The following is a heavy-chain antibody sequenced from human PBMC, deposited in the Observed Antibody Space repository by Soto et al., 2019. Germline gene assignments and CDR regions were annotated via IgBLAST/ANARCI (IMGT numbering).Heavy chain of an antibody. CDR2: INNDGSST. J-gene: IGHJ4*02. CDR1: GVTFSSYW. CDR3: ARSTISAAESYYFDY. V-gene: IGHV3-74*01. D-gene: IGHD6-13*01. Sequence: PGGSLRLSCAASGVTFSSYWMHWVRQASGKRLVWVSRINNDGSSTNYADSVKGRFTISRDNAKNTLYLQMNSLRAEDTAMYYCARSTISAAESYYFDYWGQGTLVTVSS.